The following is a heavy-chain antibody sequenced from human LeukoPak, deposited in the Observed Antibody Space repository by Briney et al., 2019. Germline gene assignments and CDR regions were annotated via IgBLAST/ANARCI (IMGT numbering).Heavy chain of an antibody. Sequence: GGSLRLSCVASGFTFSSYGMSWVRQAPGKGLEWVSGFGGGGPTYYADSVKGRFTISRDNSLYLQMNSLRADDTAVYYCAKDRRQLANFDYGGQGTLVTVSS. J-gene: IGHJ4*02. D-gene: IGHD6-13*01. CDR1: GFTFSSYG. CDR3: AKDRRQLANFDY. V-gene: IGHV3-23*01. CDR2: FGGGGPT.